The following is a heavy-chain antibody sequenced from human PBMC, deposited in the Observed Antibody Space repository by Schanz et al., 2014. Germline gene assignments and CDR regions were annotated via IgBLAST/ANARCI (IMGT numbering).Heavy chain of an antibody. V-gene: IGHV1-18*01. Sequence: QLQLVQSGAGVKKPGSSVKVSCKLSGGTFSSYTISWMRQAPGQGLEWMGWITAYNGDTNYALKLQGRVTMTTDTSTGTAYMELRSLRSDDTALYYCTRGGYSYALSAFDIWGQGTMVTVSS. CDR1: GGTFSSYT. CDR3: TRGGYSYALSAFDI. J-gene: IGHJ3*02. CDR2: ITAYNGDT. D-gene: IGHD5-18*01.